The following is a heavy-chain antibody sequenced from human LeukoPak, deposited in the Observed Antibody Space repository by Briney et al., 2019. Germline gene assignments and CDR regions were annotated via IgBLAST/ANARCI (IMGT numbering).Heavy chain of an antibody. Sequence: GGSLRLSCAASEFTFSSYGMHWVRQAPGKGLEWVAVIWYDGSNQFYADSVKGRFTISRDNSKNTLYLQMSSLRAEDTALYYCARGGVLTGYYTPYYFDYWGQGTLVTVSS. CDR2: IWYDGSNQ. J-gene: IGHJ4*02. V-gene: IGHV3-33*01. CDR3: ARGGVLTGYYTPYYFDY. D-gene: IGHD3-9*01. CDR1: EFTFSSYG.